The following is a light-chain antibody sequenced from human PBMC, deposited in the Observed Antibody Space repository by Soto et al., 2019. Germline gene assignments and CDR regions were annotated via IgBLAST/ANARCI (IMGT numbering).Light chain of an antibody. CDR2: VVS. V-gene: IGLV2-14*01. J-gene: IGLJ1*01. CDR1: SSDVGGYNY. CDR3: SSYTSSDTPYV. Sequence: QSALTQPASVSGSPGQSITISCTGTSSDVGGYNYVSWYQQHPDKAPKLMIYVVSNRPSGVSNRFSGSKSGNPASLTISVLQAEDDADYYCSSYTSSDTPYVFGPGTKVTVL.